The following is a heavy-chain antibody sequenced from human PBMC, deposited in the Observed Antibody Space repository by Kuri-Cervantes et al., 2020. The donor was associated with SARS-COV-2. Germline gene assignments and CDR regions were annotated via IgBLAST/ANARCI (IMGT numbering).Heavy chain of an antibody. V-gene: IGHV3-30-3*01. CDR3: TTDPTLADTDYYYYYMDV. CDR1: GFTFSSYA. CDR2: ISYDGSNK. Sequence: GESLKISCAASGFTFSSYAMHWVRQAPGKGLEWVAVISYDGSNKYYADSVKGRFTISRDNSKNTLYLQMNSLKTEDTAVYYCTTDPTLADTDYYYYYMDVWGKGTTVTVSS. D-gene: IGHD5-18*01. J-gene: IGHJ6*03.